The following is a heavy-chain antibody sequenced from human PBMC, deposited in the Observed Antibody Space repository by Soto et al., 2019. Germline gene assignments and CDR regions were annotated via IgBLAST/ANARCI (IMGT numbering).Heavy chain of an antibody. CDR3: ARDGNSGWYFSFDI. V-gene: IGHV4-59*01. CDR1: GGSISSYY. CDR2: IYYSGCT. J-gene: IGHJ3*02. D-gene: IGHD6-19*01. Sequence: SETLSLTCTVSGGSISSYYWSWIRQPPGKGLEWIGYIYYSGCTNYNPSLKSRVTISVDTSKNQFSLKLSSVTAADTAVYYCARDGNSGWYFSFDIWGQGTMVTVSS.